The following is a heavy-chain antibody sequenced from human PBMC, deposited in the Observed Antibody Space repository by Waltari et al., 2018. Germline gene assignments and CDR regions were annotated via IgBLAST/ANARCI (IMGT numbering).Heavy chain of an antibody. CDR1: GFTFNTCG. V-gene: IGHV3-33*01. J-gene: IGHJ4*02. CDR2: IWYDGSKK. CDR3: ARDPQYSSSCPDY. Sequence: QVQLVESGGGVVQPGRSLRLSCAASGFTFNTCGMHWVRQAPGKWLEWVALIWYDGSKKYYADSVKGRFTISRDNSKNTLYLQMNSLRGDDTAVYYCARDPQYSSSCPDYWGQGTLVTVSS. D-gene: IGHD6-13*01.